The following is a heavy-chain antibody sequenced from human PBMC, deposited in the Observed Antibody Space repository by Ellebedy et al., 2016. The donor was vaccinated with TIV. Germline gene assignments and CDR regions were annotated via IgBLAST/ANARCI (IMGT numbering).Heavy chain of an antibody. D-gene: IGHD1-26*01. J-gene: IGHJ5*02. Sequence: GESLKISXAASGFTFSGSAMHWVRQASGKGLEWVGRIRSKVNSYATAYTASVKGRFTISRDDSKNTAYLQMNSLKTEDTAVYYCSRRGSGSSQGFNPWGQGTLVTVSS. CDR1: GFTFSGSA. CDR2: IRSKVNSYAT. V-gene: IGHV3-73*01. CDR3: SRRGSGSSQGFNP.